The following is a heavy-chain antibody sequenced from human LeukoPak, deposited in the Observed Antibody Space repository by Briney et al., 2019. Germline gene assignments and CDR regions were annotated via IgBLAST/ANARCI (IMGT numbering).Heavy chain of an antibody. J-gene: IGHJ4*02. CDR2: IYYSGST. D-gene: IGHD1-7*01. V-gene: IGHV4-39*07. Sequence: SETLSLTCTVSVGSISSSSYYWGWIRQPPGKGLEWIGSIYYSGSTYYNPSLKSRVTISVDTSKNQFSLKLSSVTAADTAVYYCARDVSTGTLQDYFDYWGQGTLVTVSS. CDR3: ARDVSTGTLQDYFDY. CDR1: VGSISSSSYY.